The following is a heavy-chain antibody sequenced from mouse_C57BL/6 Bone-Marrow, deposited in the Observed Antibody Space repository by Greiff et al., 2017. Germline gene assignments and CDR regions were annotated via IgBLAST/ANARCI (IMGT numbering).Heavy chain of an antibody. CDR1: GYTFTSYW. CDR2: IDPSDSYT. Sequence: VQLQQPGAELVRPGTSVKLSCKASGYTFTSYWMHWVKQRPGQGLEWIGVIDPSDSYTNYNQKFKGKATLTVDTSSSTAYMQLSSLTSEDSAVYYCAIWSYFDYWGQGTTLTVSS. J-gene: IGHJ2*01. D-gene: IGHD1-1*02. V-gene: IGHV1-59*01. CDR3: AIWSYFDY.